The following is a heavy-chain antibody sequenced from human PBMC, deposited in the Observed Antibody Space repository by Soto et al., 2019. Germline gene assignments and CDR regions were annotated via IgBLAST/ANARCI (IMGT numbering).Heavy chain of an antibody. CDR2: IGGGSGST. J-gene: IGHJ4*02. CDR3: ATRMYNTSWYYFVS. CDR1: GFTFTNYA. V-gene: IGHV3-23*01. Sequence: EVQLLESGGGFVQPGGSLRLCCAASGFTFTNYALSWVRQAPGKGLEWVSTIGGGSGSTSYADSVKGRFSISRENSKNTLYLQMSSLRAEDTALYYCATRMYNTSWYYFVSWDQGTLVTVSS. D-gene: IGHD6-13*01.